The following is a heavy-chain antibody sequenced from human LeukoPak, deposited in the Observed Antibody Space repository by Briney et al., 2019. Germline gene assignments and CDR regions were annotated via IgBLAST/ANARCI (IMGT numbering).Heavy chain of an antibody. CDR1: GASISGSNYY. J-gene: IGHJ4*02. Sequence: SETLSLTCAVSGASISGSNYYWGWIRQPPGKGLEWIGNIYSSGSTYYNASLQSRVTISIDTSKNQFSLRLNSVTAADTAMYYCSKSGGYGLIDYWGQGTLVTVSS. V-gene: IGHV4-39*01. CDR3: SKSGGYGLIDY. CDR2: IYSSGST. D-gene: IGHD1-26*01.